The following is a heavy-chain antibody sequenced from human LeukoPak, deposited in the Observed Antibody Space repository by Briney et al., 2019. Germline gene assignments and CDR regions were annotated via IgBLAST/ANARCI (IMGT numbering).Heavy chain of an antibody. CDR2: IWYDGSNK. Sequence: GGSLRLSCAASGFTFSGYGMHWVRQAPGKGLEWVAVIWYDGSNKYYADSVKGRFTNSRDNSKNTLYLQMNSLRAEDTAVYYCAKDFGRDYAYFGYWGQGTLVTVSS. V-gene: IGHV3-33*06. J-gene: IGHJ4*02. CDR1: GFTFSGYG. CDR3: AKDFGRDYAYFGY. D-gene: IGHD3-16*01.